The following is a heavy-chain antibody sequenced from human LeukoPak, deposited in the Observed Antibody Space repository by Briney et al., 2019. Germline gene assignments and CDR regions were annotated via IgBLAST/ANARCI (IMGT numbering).Heavy chain of an antibody. Sequence: SETLSLTCTVSGGTISSYYWSWIRQPPGKGLEWIGYIYYSGSTNYNPSLKSRVTISVDTSKNQFSLKLSSVTAADTAVYYCARAAGDTVFDYGGQGTLVTLSS. D-gene: IGHD2-21*01. CDR3: ARAAGDTVFDY. CDR2: IYYSGST. J-gene: IGHJ4*02. CDR1: GGTISSYY. V-gene: IGHV4-59*01.